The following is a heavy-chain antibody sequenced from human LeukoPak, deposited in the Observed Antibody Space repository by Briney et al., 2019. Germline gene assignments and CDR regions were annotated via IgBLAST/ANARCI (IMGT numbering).Heavy chain of an antibody. CDR2: IKQDGSEK. CDR3: ARDAAMVYYYYYYYMDV. V-gene: IGHV3-7*01. J-gene: IGHJ6*03. D-gene: IGHD5-18*01. CDR1: GFTFSSYW. Sequence: GGSLRLSCAASGFTFSSYWMSWVRQAPGQGLEWVANIKQDGSEKYYVDSVKGRFTISRDNAKNSLYLQMNSLRAEDTAVYYCARDAAMVYYYYYYYMDVWGKGTTVTISS.